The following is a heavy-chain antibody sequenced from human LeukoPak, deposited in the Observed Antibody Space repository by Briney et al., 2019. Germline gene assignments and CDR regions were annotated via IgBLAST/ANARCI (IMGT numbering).Heavy chain of an antibody. Sequence: GGSLRLSCAASGFTLSNYEVNWVRQAPGKGLDWVSYISSSGTTIYYADSVKGRFTISRDNAKNSLYLQMNSLRAEDTAVYYCARGLYYFDYWGQGTLVTVSS. CDR2: ISSSGTTI. J-gene: IGHJ4*02. V-gene: IGHV3-48*03. CDR3: ARGLYYFDY. CDR1: GFTLSNYE. D-gene: IGHD2-21*02.